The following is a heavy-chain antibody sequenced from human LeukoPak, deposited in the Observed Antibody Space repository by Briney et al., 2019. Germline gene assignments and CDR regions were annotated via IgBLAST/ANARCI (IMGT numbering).Heavy chain of an antibody. D-gene: IGHD1-14*01. CDR3: ARAGPYDAFDI. CDR1: GFSVNSNY. CDR2: IYSGGGT. Sequence: GGSLRLSCAASGFSVNSNYMSWVRQAPGKGLEWVLVIYSGGGTYYADSVKGRFTISRHISENTLYLQMNSLRAEDTAVYYCARAGPYDAFDIWGQGTMVTVSS. V-gene: IGHV3-53*04. J-gene: IGHJ3*02.